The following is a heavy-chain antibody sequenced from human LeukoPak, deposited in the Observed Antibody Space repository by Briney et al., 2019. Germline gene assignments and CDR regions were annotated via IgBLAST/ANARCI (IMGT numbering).Heavy chain of an antibody. Sequence: ASVTVSCKASGYTFTSYGISWVRQAPGQGLEWMGWISAYNGNTNYAQKLQGSVTMTTDTSTSTAYMELRSLRSDDTAVYYCARARGSSWYYYMDVWGKGTTVTVSS. J-gene: IGHJ6*03. V-gene: IGHV1-18*01. CDR3: ARARGSSWYYYMDV. CDR2: ISAYNGNT. CDR1: GYTFTSYG. D-gene: IGHD6-13*01.